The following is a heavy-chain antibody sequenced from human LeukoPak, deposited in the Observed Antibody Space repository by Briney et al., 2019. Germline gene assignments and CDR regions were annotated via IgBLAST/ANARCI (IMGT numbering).Heavy chain of an antibody. D-gene: IGHD3-9*01. CDR2: ITSGGDYI. Sequence: PGGSLRLSCAASGFTFNTFIMYWVRQAPGKGLEGVSSITSGGDYIYYADSVKGRFTTSRDNAKNSLSLQLNSLRVEDTAVYYCARGHYDVLAASYKWTPDYWGQGTLVTVSS. V-gene: IGHV3-21*01. CDR1: GFTFNTFI. J-gene: IGHJ4*02. CDR3: ARGHYDVLAASYKWTPDY.